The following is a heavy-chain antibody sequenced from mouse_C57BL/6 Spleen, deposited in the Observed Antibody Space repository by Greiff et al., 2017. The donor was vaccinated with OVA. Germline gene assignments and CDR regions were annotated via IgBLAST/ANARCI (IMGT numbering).Heavy chain of an antibody. CDR1: GYTFTSYW. J-gene: IGHJ2*01. Sequence: QVQLKQSGAELVMPGASVKLSCKASGYTFTSYWMHWVKQRPGQGLEWIGEIDPSDGYTNYNQKFKGKSTLTVDKSSSTAYMQLSSLTSEDSAVYDCARKEELIGNFDYWGQGTTLTVSS. CDR3: ARKEELIGNFDY. CDR2: IDPSDGYT. D-gene: IGHD2-14*01. V-gene: IGHV1-69*01.